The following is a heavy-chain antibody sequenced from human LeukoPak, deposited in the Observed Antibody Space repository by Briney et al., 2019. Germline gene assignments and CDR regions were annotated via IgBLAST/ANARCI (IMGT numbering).Heavy chain of an antibody. J-gene: IGHJ4*02. CDR3: ARQIRGSSSPRNFDY. CDR1: DYSISNAYY. CDR2: ISHGGST. V-gene: IGHV4-38-2*01. Sequence: KPSETLSLTCAVSDYSISNAYYWGWIRQPPGKGLEWIGSISHGGSTHYNASLKSRVTISLEASKNQFSLRLSSVTAADTAVYYCARQIRGSSSPRNFDYWGQGTLVTVSS. D-gene: IGHD6-6*01.